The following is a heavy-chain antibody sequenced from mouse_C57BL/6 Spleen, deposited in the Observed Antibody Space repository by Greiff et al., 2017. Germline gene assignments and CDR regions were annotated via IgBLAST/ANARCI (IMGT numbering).Heavy chain of an antibody. Sequence: QVQLKQPGAELVMPGASVKLSCKASGYTFTSYWMHWVKQRPGQGLEWIGEIDPSDSYTNYNQKFKGKSTLTVDKSSSTAYMQLSSLTSEDSAVYYCARSTTGGAMDYWGQGTSVTVSS. CDR1: GYTFTSYW. J-gene: IGHJ4*01. CDR3: ARSTTGGAMDY. D-gene: IGHD1-1*01. CDR2: IDPSDSYT. V-gene: IGHV1-69*01.